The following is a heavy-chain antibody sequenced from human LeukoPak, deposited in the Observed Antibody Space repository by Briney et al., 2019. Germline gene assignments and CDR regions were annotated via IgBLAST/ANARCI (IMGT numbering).Heavy chain of an antibody. CDR2: IYPGDSDT. CDR1: GYSFTSYW. Sequence: NRGESLKISCKGSGYSFTSYWIGWVRQMPGKGLERMGIIYPGDSDTRYSPSFQGQVTISADKSISTAYLQWSGLKASDTAMYYCARLPSAPGYSLNSWAQGTLVTVSS. CDR3: ARLPSAPGYSLNS. D-gene: IGHD2-15*01. V-gene: IGHV5-51*01. J-gene: IGHJ4*02.